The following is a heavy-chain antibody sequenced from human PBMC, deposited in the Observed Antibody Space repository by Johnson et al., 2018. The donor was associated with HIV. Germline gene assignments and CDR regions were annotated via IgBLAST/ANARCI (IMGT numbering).Heavy chain of an antibody. J-gene: IGHJ3*01. Sequence: QVQLVESGGGLVKPGGSLRLSCAASGFTFSDYYMSWIRQAPGKGLEWVSYISSSGSTIYYADSVKGRFTISRDNAKNSLYLQMNNLRPEDTAVYYCAKETRDSRSAFDVWGQGTLVTVSS. D-gene: IGHD4-11*01. CDR1: GFTFSDYY. CDR3: AKETRDSRSAFDV. CDR2: ISSSGSTI. V-gene: IGHV3-11*04.